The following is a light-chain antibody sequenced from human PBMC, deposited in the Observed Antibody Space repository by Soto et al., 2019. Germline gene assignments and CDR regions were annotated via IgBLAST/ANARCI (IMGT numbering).Light chain of an antibody. J-gene: IGKJ4*01. CDR3: QQYGSSPLT. CDR2: AAS. V-gene: IGKV3-20*01. Sequence: EIVMTQSPATLSVSPGERATLSCRASQSVSSDFAWYQQKPGQAPRLLIYAASYRATGISDKFSGSGSGTDFSLTISRLEPEDFAVYYCQQYGSSPLTFGGGTKVDIK. CDR1: QSVSSD.